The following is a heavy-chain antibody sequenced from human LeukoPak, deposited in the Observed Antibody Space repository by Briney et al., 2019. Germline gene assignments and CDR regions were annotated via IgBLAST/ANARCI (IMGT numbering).Heavy chain of an antibody. Sequence: SETLSLTCTVSVGSISSYYWSWIRQPPGKGLEWIGYIYYSGSTNYNPSLKSRVTISVDTSKNQFSLKLSSVTAADTAVYYCARRSGGSPNYYYYYGMDVWGQGTTVTVSS. CDR2: IYYSGST. V-gene: IGHV4-59*08. CDR1: VGSISSYY. D-gene: IGHD2-15*01. J-gene: IGHJ6*02. CDR3: ARRSGGSPNYYYYYGMDV.